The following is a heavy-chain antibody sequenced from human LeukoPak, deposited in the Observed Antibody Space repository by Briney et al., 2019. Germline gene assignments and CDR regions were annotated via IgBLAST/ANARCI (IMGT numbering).Heavy chain of an antibody. Sequence: PSGTLSLTCTVCGGSISVRTYYWGWVRQPPGKGLEWIGKIFYSGNTYYRPSLQGRVTMSPDTSKNQFSLRLSSVTDADTALYYCARLFDSWGQGIQVTVSS. V-gene: IGHV4-39*01. J-gene: IGHJ4*02. CDR2: IFYSGNT. CDR1: GGSISVRTYY. CDR3: ARLFDS.